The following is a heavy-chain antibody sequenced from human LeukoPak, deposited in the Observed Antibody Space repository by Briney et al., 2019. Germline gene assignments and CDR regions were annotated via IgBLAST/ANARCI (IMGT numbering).Heavy chain of an antibody. D-gene: IGHD3-22*01. J-gene: IGHJ4*02. CDR2: IIPIFGTA. Sequence: SVKVSCKASGGTFSSYAISWVRQAPGQGLEWMGRIIPIFGTANYAQKFQGRVTITADKSTSTAYMELSSLRSEDTAVYYCARAGDYYDSSGYGYFGSWGQGTLVTVSS. CDR3: ARAGDYYDSSGYGYFGS. V-gene: IGHV1-69*06. CDR1: GGTFSSYA.